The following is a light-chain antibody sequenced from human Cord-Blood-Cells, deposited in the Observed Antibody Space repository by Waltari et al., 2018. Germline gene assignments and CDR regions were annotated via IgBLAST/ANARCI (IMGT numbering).Light chain of an antibody. J-gene: IGKJ4*01. Sequence: EIVMTQSPATLSVSPGERATLACRASQSVRSDLAWYQQKPGQPPRLLIYGASTRAAGIPARFSGSGSGTEFTLTISSLQSEDFAVYYCQQYKNWPLTFGGGTKVEIK. CDR2: GAS. V-gene: IGKV3-15*01. CDR3: QQYKNWPLT. CDR1: QSVRSD.